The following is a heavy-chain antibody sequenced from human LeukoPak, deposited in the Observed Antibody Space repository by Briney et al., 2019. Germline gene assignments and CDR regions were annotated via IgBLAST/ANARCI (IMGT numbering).Heavy chain of an antibody. CDR2: ISSSSSTI. CDR3: AKGARGSYYNYFDY. CDR1: GFTFSSYS. D-gene: IGHD1-26*01. V-gene: IGHV3-48*04. J-gene: IGHJ4*02. Sequence: PGGSLRLSCAASGFTFSSYSMNWVRQAPGKGLEWVSYISSSSSTIYYADSVKGRFTISRDNAKNSLYLQMNSLRAEDMALYYCAKGARGSYYNYFDYWGQGTLVTVSS.